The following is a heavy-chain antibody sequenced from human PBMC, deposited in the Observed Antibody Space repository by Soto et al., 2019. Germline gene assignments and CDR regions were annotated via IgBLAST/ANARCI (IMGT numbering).Heavy chain of an antibody. CDR3: ARDGRRIGEFQSDY. Sequence: QVQLVESGGGLVKPGWSLRLSCAASGFTFSDYYMTWIRQARGKGLVWVSLISSNGITIYYADSVKGRFTISRDNAKNTLYLQMNSLRVEDTAVYYCARDGRRIGEFQSDYWGQGTLVTVSS. D-gene: IGHD3-10*01. CDR1: GFTFSDYY. J-gene: IGHJ4*02. V-gene: IGHV3-11*01. CDR2: ISSNGITI.